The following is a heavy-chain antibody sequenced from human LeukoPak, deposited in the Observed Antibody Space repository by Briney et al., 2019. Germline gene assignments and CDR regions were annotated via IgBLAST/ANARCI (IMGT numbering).Heavy chain of an antibody. J-gene: IGHJ4*02. V-gene: IGHV3-64*01. CDR2: ISNDGDST. D-gene: IGHD2-2*02. Sequence: GGSLRLSCAASGFTFNSYAMQWVRQAPGKGLEYVSGISNDGDSTYYATSVKGRFIISRDNSENMLYLQMGSLRAEDMAVYYCARADCSSSSCYTVAYWGQGTLVTVSS. CDR1: GFTFNSYA. CDR3: ARADCSSSSCYTVAY.